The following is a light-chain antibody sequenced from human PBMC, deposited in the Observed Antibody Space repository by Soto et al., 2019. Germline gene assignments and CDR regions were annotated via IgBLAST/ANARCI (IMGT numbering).Light chain of an antibody. CDR1: QDIGNY. Sequence: DIQMTQSPSSLSTSVGNRVTITCQASQDIGNYLNWYQQKPGKAPKLLIYDASNLETGVPSRFSGGGSGTNFTFTISSLQPEDIATYYCQHYYNLPLTFGGGTKVEIK. CDR3: QHYYNLPLT. V-gene: IGKV1-33*01. J-gene: IGKJ4*01. CDR2: DAS.